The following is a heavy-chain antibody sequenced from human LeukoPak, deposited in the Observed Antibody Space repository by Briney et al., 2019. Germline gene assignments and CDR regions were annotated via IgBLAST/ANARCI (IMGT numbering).Heavy chain of an antibody. Sequence: PGGSLRLSCAASGFTFTTYSMNWIRQSPGKGLEWVSSITSPVGRIYYADSLKGRITISRDNARNSSYLQMNSLTAEDTAVYYCATDGRSSGWYGFDYWGLGTLVTVSS. CDR2: ITSPVGRI. J-gene: IGHJ4*02. CDR1: GFTFTTYS. CDR3: ATDGRSSGWYGFDY. V-gene: IGHV3-21*01. D-gene: IGHD6-19*01.